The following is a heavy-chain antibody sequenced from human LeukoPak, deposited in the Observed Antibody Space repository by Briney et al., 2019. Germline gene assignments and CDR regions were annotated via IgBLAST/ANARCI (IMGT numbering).Heavy chain of an antibody. CDR2: ISGSGGST. D-gene: IGHD3-22*01. CDR1: GFTFSSYG. Sequence: GGSLRLSCAASGFTFSSYGMSWVRQAPGKGLEWVSAISGSGGSTYYADSVKGRFTISRDNSKNTLYLQMNSLRAEDTAVNYCARTYYYDSSGYSGADYWGQGTLVTVSS. CDR3: ARTYYYDSSGYSGADY. J-gene: IGHJ4*02. V-gene: IGHV3-23*01.